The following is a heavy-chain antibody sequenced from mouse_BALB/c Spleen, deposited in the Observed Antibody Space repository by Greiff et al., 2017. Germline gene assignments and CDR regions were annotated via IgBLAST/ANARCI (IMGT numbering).Heavy chain of an antibody. CDR2: IYPGDGDT. D-gene: IGHD2-3*01. Sequence: QVQLKESGAELARPGASVKLSCKASGYTFTSYWMQWVKQRPGQGLEWIGAIYPGDGDTRYTQKFKGKATLTADKSSSTAYMQLSSLASEDSAVYYCARKGWLPYAMDYWGQGTSVTVSS. J-gene: IGHJ4*01. CDR3: ARKGWLPYAMDY. V-gene: IGHV1-87*01. CDR1: GYTFTSYW.